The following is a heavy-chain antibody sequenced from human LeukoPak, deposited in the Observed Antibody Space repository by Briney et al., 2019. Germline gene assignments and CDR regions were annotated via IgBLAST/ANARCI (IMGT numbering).Heavy chain of an antibody. CDR3: ARDYYDSSSSPFDY. V-gene: IGHV3-48*01. CDR2: ISSTTTTI. Sequence: GGSLRLSCAVSGFTFSSYSMNWVRQAPGKGLEWVSYISSTTTTIYYADSVKGRFTISRDNANNSLYLQMNSLRAEDTAVYYCARDYYDSSSSPFDYWGQGTLVTVSS. J-gene: IGHJ4*02. D-gene: IGHD3-22*01. CDR1: GFTFSSYS.